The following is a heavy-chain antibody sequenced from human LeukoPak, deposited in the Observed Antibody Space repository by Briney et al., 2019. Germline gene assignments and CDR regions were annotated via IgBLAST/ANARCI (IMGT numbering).Heavy chain of an antibody. D-gene: IGHD6-19*01. V-gene: IGHV1-18*01. CDR3: ARDRSSGWFVSGYNWFDP. Sequence: ASVKVSCKASGYTFASYGISWVRQGPGQGLEWMGWISAYNGNTNYAQKLQGRVTMTTDTSTSTAYMELRSLRSDDTAVYYCARDRSSGWFVSGYNWFDPWGQGTLVTVSS. CDR2: ISAYNGNT. CDR1: GYTFASYG. J-gene: IGHJ5*02.